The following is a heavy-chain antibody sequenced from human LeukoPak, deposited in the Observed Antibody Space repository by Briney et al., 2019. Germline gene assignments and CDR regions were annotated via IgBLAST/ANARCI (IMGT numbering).Heavy chain of an antibody. D-gene: IGHD3-22*01. J-gene: IGHJ4*02. V-gene: IGHV1-2*02. CDR1: GYTFTGFF. CDR3: ARKGLGYYDSSGYYTDY. Sequence: ASVNVSCKASGYTFTGFFMHWVRQAPGQGLEWMGWINPNSGDTNYAQKFQGRVTMTRDTSISTAYMELSRLRSDDTAVYYCARKGLGYYDSSGYYTDYWGQGTLVTVSS. CDR2: INPNSGDT.